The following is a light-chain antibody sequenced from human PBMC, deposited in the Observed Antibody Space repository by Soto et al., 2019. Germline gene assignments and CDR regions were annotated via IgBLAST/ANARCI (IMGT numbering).Light chain of an antibody. CDR1: QSVSSN. J-gene: IGKJ1*01. CDR2: DAT. CDR3: QQYDNLPWT. Sequence: EVVITQSPSTLPVSPRASATLSCRASQSVSSNLAWQQQKPGHAPRILMYDATSRATGISARFSGSWSGTDFTLTISSLQSEDLAVYYCQQYDNLPWTFGQGTKVDIK. V-gene: IGKV3-15*01.